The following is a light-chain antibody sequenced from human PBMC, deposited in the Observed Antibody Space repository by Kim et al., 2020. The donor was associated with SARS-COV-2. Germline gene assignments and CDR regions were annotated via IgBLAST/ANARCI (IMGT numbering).Light chain of an antibody. CDR1: QSVSSN. J-gene: IGKJ2*01. CDR3: QQYNNWPYT. CDR2: GAS. V-gene: IGKV3-15*01. Sequence: SGSPGERATLSCRASQSVSSNLAWYQQKPGPAPRLLIYGASTRATGIPARFSGSGSGTEFTLTISSLQSEDFAVYYCQQYNNWPYTFGQGTKLEIK.